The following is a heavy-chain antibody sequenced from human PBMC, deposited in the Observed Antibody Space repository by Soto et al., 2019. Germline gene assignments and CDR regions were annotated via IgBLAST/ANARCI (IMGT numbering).Heavy chain of an antibody. J-gene: IGHJ6*02. V-gene: IGHV1-46*01. CDR3: ARVAARRGYYYGMDV. D-gene: IGHD6-6*01. CDR2: INPSGGST. Sequence: ASVKVSCKASGYTFTSYYMHWVRQAPGQGLEWMGIINPSGGSTSYAQKFQGRVTMTRDTSTSTVYMELSSLRSEDTAVYYCARVAARRGYYYGMDVWSQGTTVTVSS. CDR1: GYTFTSYY.